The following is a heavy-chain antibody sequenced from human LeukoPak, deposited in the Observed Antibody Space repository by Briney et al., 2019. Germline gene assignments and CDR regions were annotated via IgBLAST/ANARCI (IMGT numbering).Heavy chain of an antibody. CDR3: ARGTPLDY. V-gene: IGHV3-48*01. J-gene: IGHJ4*02. CDR1: VFTFSSSG. Sequence: GGSLRLSCAASVFTFSSSGMSWVRQAPGKGLEWLSYINGSSSTIYYADSVKGRFTISRDNAKNSLYLQMNSLRAEDTAVYYCARGTPLDYWGQGTLVTVSS. CDR2: INGSSSTI.